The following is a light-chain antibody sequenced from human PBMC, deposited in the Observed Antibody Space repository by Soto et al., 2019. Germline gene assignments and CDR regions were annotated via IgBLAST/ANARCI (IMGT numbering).Light chain of an antibody. CDR1: QGIAPY. CDR2: ATS. Sequence: DVQMTQSPSSLSAFVGDRVTITCRASQGIAPYLAWFQQKPGKVPKLLIYATSTLQSGVPSRFSGSGSGTDFTLTITSPQPEDVATYYCQKYNSAPLTFGGGNKVEIK. J-gene: IGKJ4*01. V-gene: IGKV1-27*01. CDR3: QKYNSAPLT.